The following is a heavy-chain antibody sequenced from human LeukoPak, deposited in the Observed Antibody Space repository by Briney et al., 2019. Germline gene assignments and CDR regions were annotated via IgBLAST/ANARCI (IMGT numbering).Heavy chain of an antibody. D-gene: IGHD2-15*01. V-gene: IGHV5-51*01. CDR3: ARQQVGYCSGGSCLDAFDI. J-gene: IGHJ3*02. CDR2: IYPGDSDT. CDR1: GYSFTSYW. Sequence: GESLKISCKGSGYSFTSYWVGWVRQMPGKGLEWMGIIYPGDSDTTYSPSFQGQVTISADKSISTAYLQWSSLKASDTAMYYCARQQVGYCSGGSCLDAFDIWGQGTMVTVSS.